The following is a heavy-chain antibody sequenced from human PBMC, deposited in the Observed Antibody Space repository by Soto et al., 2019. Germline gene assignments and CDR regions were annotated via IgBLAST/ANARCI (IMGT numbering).Heavy chain of an antibody. J-gene: IGHJ6*03. CDR2: IDKVGTDS. Sequence: EVQLVESGGGLVQPGGSLRLSCAASEFTFSGHSVHWVRQAPGKGLVWVTGIDKVGTDSTYADSVKGRFTSSRDNAKNTVYLQMNSLRVEDTAVYYCARGWFGPDVWGKGTTVTVSS. CDR1: EFTFSGHS. D-gene: IGHD3-10*01. V-gene: IGHV3-74*01. CDR3: ARGWFGPDV.